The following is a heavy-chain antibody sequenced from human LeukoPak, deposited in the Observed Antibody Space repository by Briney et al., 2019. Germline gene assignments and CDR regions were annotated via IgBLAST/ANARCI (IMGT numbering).Heavy chain of an antibody. CDR2: IYYSGTT. CDR3: TRRRGGGDGFFDY. V-gene: IGHV4-30-4*01. D-gene: IGHD3-16*01. J-gene: IGHJ4*02. CDR1: GGSISSGDYY. Sequence: SQTLSLTCTVSGGSISSGDYYWSWIRQPPGKGLEWIGYIYYSGTTYYNPSLKSRVTISVDTSKNQFSLKLSSVTAADTAVYYCTRRRGGGDGFFDYWGQGTLVTVSS.